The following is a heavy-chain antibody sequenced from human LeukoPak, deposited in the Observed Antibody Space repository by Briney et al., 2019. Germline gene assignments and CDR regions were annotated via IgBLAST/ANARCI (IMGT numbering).Heavy chain of an antibody. CDR3: AREPRTLSGNSGFDY. V-gene: IGHV4-61*02. J-gene: IGHJ4*02. D-gene: IGHD4-23*01. Sequence: NPSETLSLTCTVSGGPISSGSYYWSWIRQPAGKGLEWIGRIYTSGSTNYNPSLKSRVTISVDTSKNQFSLKLSSVTAADTAVYYCAREPRTLSGNSGFDYWGQGTLVTVSS. CDR1: GGPISSGSYY. CDR2: IYTSGST.